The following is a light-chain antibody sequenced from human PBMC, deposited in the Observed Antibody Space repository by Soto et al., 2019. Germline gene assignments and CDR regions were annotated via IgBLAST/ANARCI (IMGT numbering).Light chain of an antibody. CDR3: QQSYSTPP. Sequence: DIQMTQSPSSLSASVGDRVTITCRASQSISSYLNWYQQKPGKAPKLLIYAASSLQSGVPSRFSGSGSGTDFTLTISSLQPEEFATYYCQQSYSTPPFGQGTKLEIK. CDR2: AAS. V-gene: IGKV1-39*01. J-gene: IGKJ2*01. CDR1: QSISSY.